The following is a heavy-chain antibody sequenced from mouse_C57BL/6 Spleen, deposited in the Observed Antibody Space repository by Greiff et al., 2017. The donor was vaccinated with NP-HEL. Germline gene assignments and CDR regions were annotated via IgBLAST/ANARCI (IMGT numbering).Heavy chain of an antibody. CDR2: IYPGDGDT. D-gene: IGHD4-1*01. V-gene: IGHV1-80*01. CDR1: GYAFSSYW. CDR3: ARSDWVKGFDY. J-gene: IGHJ2*01. Sequence: QVQLQQSGAELVKPGASVKISCKASGYAFSSYWMNWVKQRPGKGLEWIGQIYPGDGDTNYNGKFKGKATLTADKSSSTAYMQLSSLTSEDSAVYFCARSDWVKGFDYWGQGTTLTVSS.